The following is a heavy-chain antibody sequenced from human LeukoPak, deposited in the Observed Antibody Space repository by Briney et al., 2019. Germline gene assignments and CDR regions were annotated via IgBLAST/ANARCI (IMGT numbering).Heavy chain of an antibody. J-gene: IGHJ3*01. CDR3: ARREGQYEPYN. CDR2: ISASGGST. D-gene: IGHD5-24*01. V-gene: IGHV3-23*01. Sequence: GGSLRLSCAASGFTFDSYGMSWVRQAPGKGLEWVSAISASGGSTYYADSVKGRFTISRDTSKNTLYLQMNSLRAEDTAVYYCARREGQYEPYNWGQGTMVTVSS. CDR1: GFTFDSYG.